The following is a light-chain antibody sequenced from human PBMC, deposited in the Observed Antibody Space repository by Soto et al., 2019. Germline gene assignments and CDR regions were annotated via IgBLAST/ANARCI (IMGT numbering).Light chain of an antibody. CDR3: HQYGSSPPVT. CDR1: QSVSSSY. J-gene: IGKJ5*01. V-gene: IGKV3-20*01. CDR2: GAS. Sequence: EIVLTQSPGTLSLSPGERATLSCRARQSVSSSYLAWYQQKPGQAPRLLIYGASSRATGIPDRFSGSGSGTDFTLTISRLEPEDFAMYYCHQYGSSPPVTFGQGTRLEIK.